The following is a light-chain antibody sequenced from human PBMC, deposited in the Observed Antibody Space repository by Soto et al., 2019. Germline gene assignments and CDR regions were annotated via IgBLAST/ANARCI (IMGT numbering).Light chain of an antibody. J-gene: IGKJ1*01. CDR2: KAS. CDR1: QTISSW. Sequence: DIQMTQSPSTLSASVGDRVTITCRASQTISSWLAWYQQKPGKAPKLLIYKASTLESGVPSRFSASGSGTDCTLTATSLQPADFGTYYCQQYSYYATFGQGTKVEIK. V-gene: IGKV1-5*03. CDR3: QQYSYYAT.